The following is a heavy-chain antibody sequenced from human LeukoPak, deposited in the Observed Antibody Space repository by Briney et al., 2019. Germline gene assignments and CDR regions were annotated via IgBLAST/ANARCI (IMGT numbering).Heavy chain of an antibody. J-gene: IGHJ4*02. CDR1: GFTFSSYS. CDR2: ISSSSSYI. Sequence: GGSLRLSCAASGFTFSSYSMNWVRQAPGKWLECVSSISSSSSYIYYADSVNGRFTISRDNAKNSLYLQMNSLRAEDTAVYCCARLVAGTPYWGQGTLVTVSS. D-gene: IGHD6-19*01. CDR3: ARLVAGTPY. V-gene: IGHV3-21*01.